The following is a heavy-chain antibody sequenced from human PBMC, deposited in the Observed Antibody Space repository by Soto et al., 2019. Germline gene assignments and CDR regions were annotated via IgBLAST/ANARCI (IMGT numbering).Heavy chain of an antibody. CDR3: ARSVFP. V-gene: IGHV4-31*03. Sequence: QVQLQESGPGLVKPSQTLSLTCTVSGGSITSGGYYWSWIRQHPGKGLEWIGYIYYSGFTYYNPDLKNRVNISVDTSKHQFSLKLSSVNGADQAVDYCARSVFPWGQGNLVTVSS. CDR2: IYYSGFT. J-gene: IGHJ5*02. CDR1: GGSITSGGYY.